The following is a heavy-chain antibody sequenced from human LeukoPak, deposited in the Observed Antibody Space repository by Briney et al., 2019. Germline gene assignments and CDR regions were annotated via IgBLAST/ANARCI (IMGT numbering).Heavy chain of an antibody. Sequence: SETLSLTRAVYGGSFSGYYWSWIRQPPGKGLEWIGEINHSGSTNYNPSLKSRVTISVDTSKNQFSLKLSSVTAADTAVYYCAREGGYSGYDYWDYWGQGTLVTVSS. J-gene: IGHJ4*02. CDR3: AREGGYSGYDYWDY. CDR2: INHSGST. V-gene: IGHV4-34*01. CDR1: GGSFSGYY. D-gene: IGHD5-12*01.